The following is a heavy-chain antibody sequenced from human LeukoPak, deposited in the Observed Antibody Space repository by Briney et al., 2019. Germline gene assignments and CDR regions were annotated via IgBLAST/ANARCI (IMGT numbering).Heavy chain of an antibody. CDR2: ISGSGGST. J-gene: IGHJ6*02. Sequence: GGSLRLSCAASGFTFSSYAMSWVRQAPGKGLEWVSAISGSGGSTYYADSVKGRFTISRDNSKNTLYLQMNSLRAEDTAVYYCAKGGPDYDFWSGPKYGMDVWGQGTTVTVSS. V-gene: IGHV3-23*01. CDR3: AKGGPDYDFWSGPKYGMDV. D-gene: IGHD3-3*01. CDR1: GFTFSSYA.